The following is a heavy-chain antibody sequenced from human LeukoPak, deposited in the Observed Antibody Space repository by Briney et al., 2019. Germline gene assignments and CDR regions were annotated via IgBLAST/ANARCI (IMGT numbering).Heavy chain of an antibody. CDR1: GYTFTSYG. J-gene: IGHJ4*02. CDR3: ARNYYGSGSYYALDY. V-gene: IGHV1-18*01. D-gene: IGHD3-10*01. Sequence: ASVKISCKASGYTFTSYGISWVRQAPGQGLEWMGWISAYNGNTNYAQKLQGRVTMTTDTSTSTAYMELRSLRSDDTAVYYCARNYYGSGSYYALDYWGQGTLVTVSS. CDR2: ISAYNGNT.